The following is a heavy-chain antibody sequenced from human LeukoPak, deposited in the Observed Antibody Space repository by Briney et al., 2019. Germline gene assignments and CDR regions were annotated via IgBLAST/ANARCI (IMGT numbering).Heavy chain of an antibody. J-gene: IGHJ4*02. CDR3: ARQAAGSSWPDY. V-gene: IGHV5-51*01. Sequence: GESLKLSCKGSGYSFTSYWIGWARQMPGKGLEWMGIIYPGDSDTRYSPSFQGQVIILADKSISTAYLQVSSIMASDAVMDYCARQAAGSSWPDYWGQGTLVTVSS. CDR2: IYPGDSDT. D-gene: IGHD6-13*01. CDR1: GYSFTSYW.